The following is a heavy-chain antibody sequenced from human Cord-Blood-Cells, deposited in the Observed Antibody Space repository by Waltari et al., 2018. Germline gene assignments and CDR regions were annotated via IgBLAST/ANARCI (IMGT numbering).Heavy chain of an antibody. D-gene: IGHD6-13*01. CDR3: ARHLSTANNWYFDL. CDR1: GGSISSYY. J-gene: IGHJ2*01. Sequence: QVQLQESGPALVKPSETLSLTCTASGGSISSYYWSWIRQPPGKGLEWIGYIYYSGSTNYNPSLKSRVTISVDTSKNQFSLKLSSVTAADTAVYYCARHLSTANNWYFDLWGRGTLVTVSS. CDR2: IYYSGST. V-gene: IGHV4-59*08.